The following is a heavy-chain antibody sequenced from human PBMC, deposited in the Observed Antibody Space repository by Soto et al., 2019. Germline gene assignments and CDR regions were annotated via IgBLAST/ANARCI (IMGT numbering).Heavy chain of an antibody. CDR1: GFSLSGVVNY. CDR3: ARARMVRGIIYYYGMDV. CDR2: IYYSGST. D-gene: IGHD3-10*01. J-gene: IGHJ6*02. V-gene: IGHV4-31*03. Sequence: SETKSLTCTFSGFSLSGVVNYWRWIRQHPGKGLEWIGYIYYSGSTYYNPSLKSRVTISVDTSKNQFSLKLNSVTAADTAVYYCARARMVRGIIYYYGMDVWGQGTTDTVSS.